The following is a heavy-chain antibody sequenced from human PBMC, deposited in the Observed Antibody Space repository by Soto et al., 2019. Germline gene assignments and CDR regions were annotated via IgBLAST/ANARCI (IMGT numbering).Heavy chain of an antibody. CDR1: GGTFSSYA. J-gene: IGHJ6*02. CDR3: ARNPAATQHLYYYYGMDV. D-gene: IGHD2-2*01. CDR2: IIPIFGTA. V-gene: IGHV1-69*12. Sequence: QVQLVQSGAEVKKPGSSVKVSCKASGGTFSSYAISWVRQAPGQGLEWMGGIIPIFGTANYAQKFQGRVTITADESTSTAYMELSSLRSEDTAVYYCARNPAATQHLYYYYGMDVWGQGTTVTVSS.